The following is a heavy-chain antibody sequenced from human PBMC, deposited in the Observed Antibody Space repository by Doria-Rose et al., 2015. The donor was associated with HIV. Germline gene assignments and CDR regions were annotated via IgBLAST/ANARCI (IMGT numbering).Heavy chain of an antibody. CDR2: IYYSGST. V-gene: IGHV4-59*01. D-gene: IGHD3-22*01. CDR3: ARGTFYDSSGYYPYFDY. J-gene: IGHJ4*02. Sequence: KGLEWIGYIYYSGSTNYNPSLKSRVTISVDTSKNQFSLKLSSVTAADTAVYYRARGTFYDSSGYYPYFDYWGQGTLVTVSS.